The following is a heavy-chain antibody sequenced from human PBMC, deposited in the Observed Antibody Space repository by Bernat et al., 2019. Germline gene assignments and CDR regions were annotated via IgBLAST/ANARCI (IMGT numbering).Heavy chain of an antibody. V-gene: IGHV1-2*04. D-gene: IGHD5-18*01. CDR1: GYTFTGYY. J-gene: IGHJ6*02. CDR3: ARGGIQLGSPTTDGMDV. CDR2: INPNSGGT. Sequence: QVQLVQSGAEVKKPGASVKVSCKASGYTFTGYYMHWVRQAPGQGLEWMGWINPNSGGTNYAQKFQGWVTMTRDTSISTAYMELSRLRSDDTAVYYCARGGIQLGSPTTDGMDVWGQGTTVTVSS.